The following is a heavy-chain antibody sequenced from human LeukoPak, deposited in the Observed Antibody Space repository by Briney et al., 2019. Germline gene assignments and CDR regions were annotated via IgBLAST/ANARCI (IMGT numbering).Heavy chain of an antibody. Sequence: GGSLRLSCIASGFTFRNHAMIWVRKAPGKGLEGVATIGGSGVYTDYGDSVKARFTISRDNVKNILFLQMTSLRAEDRAIYYCAKRPAADPMYFDYWGQGTLVTVSS. CDR1: GFTFRNHA. CDR2: IGGSGVYT. D-gene: IGHD6-13*01. CDR3: AKRPAADPMYFDY. V-gene: IGHV3-23*01. J-gene: IGHJ4*02.